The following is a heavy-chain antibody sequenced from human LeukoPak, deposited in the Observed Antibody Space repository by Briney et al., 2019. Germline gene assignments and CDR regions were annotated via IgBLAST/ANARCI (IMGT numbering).Heavy chain of an antibody. V-gene: IGHV3-33*06. CDR3: AKAGASSGYRYNWFDP. D-gene: IGHD3-22*01. CDR1: GFTFSSYG. J-gene: IGHJ5*02. CDR2: IWYDGSNK. Sequence: GGSLRLSCAASGFTFSSYGMHWVRQAPGKGLEWVAVIWYDGSNKYYADSVKGRFSISRDNSKNTLYLQMNSLRAEETAGYYCAKAGASSGYRYNWFDPWGQGTLVTVSS.